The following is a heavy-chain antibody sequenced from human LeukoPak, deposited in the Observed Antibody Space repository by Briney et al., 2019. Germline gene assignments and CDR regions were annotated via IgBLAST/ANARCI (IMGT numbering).Heavy chain of an antibody. CDR3: ARELSGDLDY. Sequence: GGSLRLSCAASGFTFSSYSMNWVRQAPGKGLEWVSSISSRNTYIYYADSVKGRFTISGDNAKNSLYLQMSSLRAEDTAVYYCARELSGDLDYWGQGTLVTVSS. CDR1: GFTFSSYS. D-gene: IGHD3-3*01. J-gene: IGHJ4*02. CDR2: ISSRNTYI. V-gene: IGHV3-21*01.